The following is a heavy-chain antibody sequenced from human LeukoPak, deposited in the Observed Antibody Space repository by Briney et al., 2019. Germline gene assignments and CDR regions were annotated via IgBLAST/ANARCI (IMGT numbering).Heavy chain of an antibody. D-gene: IGHD1-26*01. Sequence: GGSLRLSCAASGFTFSSYEMNWVRQAPGKGLEWVSYISGSGSTIYYADSVKGRFTISRDNSKNTLYLQMNSLRAEDTAVYYCAKRPVGATSEYFQHWGQGTLVTVSS. CDR3: AKRPVGATSEYFQH. V-gene: IGHV3-48*03. J-gene: IGHJ1*01. CDR2: ISGSGSTI. CDR1: GFTFSSYE.